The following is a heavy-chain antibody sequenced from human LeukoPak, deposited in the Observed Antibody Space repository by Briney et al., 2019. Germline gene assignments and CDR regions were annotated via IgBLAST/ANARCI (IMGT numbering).Heavy chain of an antibody. CDR1: GFSFRIYG. CDR3: AAGITWSDY. J-gene: IGHJ4*02. D-gene: IGHD2-8*02. Sequence: PGRSLRLSCVTSGFSFRIYGMHWVRQAPGKGLEWVALISPDGTDKYFTDSVRGRFTISRDNSRSTLFLQMNSLRVDDTAVYYCAAGITWSDYWGQGTLVTVSP. CDR2: ISPDGTDK. V-gene: IGHV3-33*01.